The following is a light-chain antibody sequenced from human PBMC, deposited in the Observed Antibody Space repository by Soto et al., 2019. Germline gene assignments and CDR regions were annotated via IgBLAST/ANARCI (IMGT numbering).Light chain of an antibody. J-gene: IGLJ3*02. Sequence: QSVLTQPPSASGSHGQSVTISCTGTGSDVGDYNYVSWYQQHPGKAPKLMIYEVSKRPSGVPDRFSGSKSGNTASLTVSGLQAEDEADYYCSSYAGSNNWVFGGGTKVTVL. CDR2: EVS. V-gene: IGLV2-8*01. CDR3: SSYAGSNNWV. CDR1: GSDVGDYNY.